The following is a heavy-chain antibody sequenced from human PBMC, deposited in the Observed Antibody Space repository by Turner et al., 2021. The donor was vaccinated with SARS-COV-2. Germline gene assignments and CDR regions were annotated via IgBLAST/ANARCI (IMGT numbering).Heavy chain of an antibody. D-gene: IGHD2-15*01. J-gene: IGHJ6*02. Sequence: VQLVEYGGGLVQPGGSLRLSCADSGFTFSSYWMHWVRQAPGKGLVWVSRINSDASGTTYADSVKGRFTISRDNAKITLYLRMNSLRADDTAVYYCASGGSWAYAMDVWGQGTTITVSS. V-gene: IGHV3-74*01. CDR2: INSDASGT. CDR3: ASGGSWAYAMDV. CDR1: GFTFSSYW.